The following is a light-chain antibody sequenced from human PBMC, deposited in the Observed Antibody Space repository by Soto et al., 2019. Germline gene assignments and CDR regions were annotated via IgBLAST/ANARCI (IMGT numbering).Light chain of an antibody. V-gene: IGKV3-20*01. CDR2: GAS. Sequence: EIVLTQSPDTLSLSPGERATLSCRASQSVSSNSLAWYQQKPGQAPRLFIYGASSRATGIPDRFSGSGSGTDFTLTIGRLEPQDFAVYYCQQYGSSWTFGQGTKVEI. CDR1: QSVSSNS. J-gene: IGKJ1*01. CDR3: QQYGSSWT.